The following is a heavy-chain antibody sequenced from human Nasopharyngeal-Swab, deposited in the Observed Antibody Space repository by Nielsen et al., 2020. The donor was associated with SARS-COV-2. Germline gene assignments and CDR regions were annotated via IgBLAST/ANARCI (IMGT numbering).Heavy chain of an antibody. CDR3: ATHSPNNNCRDATCRYYYYYMGV. CDR1: GLTVNSNY. Sequence: GESLKISCAASGLTVNSNYMSWVRQAPGKGLEWVSVIFTGVSTYYADSVRGRFTISRDSSKNTVYLQMNSLRAEDTALYYCATHSPNNNCRDATCRYYYYYMGVWGKGTTVTASS. J-gene: IGHJ6*03. V-gene: IGHV3-66*01. D-gene: IGHD3-10*01. CDR2: IFTGVST.